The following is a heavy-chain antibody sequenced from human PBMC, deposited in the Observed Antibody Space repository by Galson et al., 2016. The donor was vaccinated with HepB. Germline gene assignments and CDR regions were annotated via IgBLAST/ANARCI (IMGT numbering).Heavy chain of an antibody. V-gene: IGHV3-30*18. Sequence: MYWVRQAPGKGLEWVAVISFDGNNKYYADSVKGRFTISRDNSKNMFYLQMNSLRPEDTAVYYCAKGGLEMAWDWGQGTLVTVSS. CDR3: AKGGLEMAWD. D-gene: IGHD5-24*01. J-gene: IGHJ4*02. CDR2: ISFDGNNK.